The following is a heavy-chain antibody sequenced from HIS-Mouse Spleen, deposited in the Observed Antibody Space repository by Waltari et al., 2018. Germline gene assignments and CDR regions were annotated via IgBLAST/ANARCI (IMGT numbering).Heavy chain of an antibody. Sequence: QVTLRESGPALVKPTQTLTLTCTFSGFSLSTSGMCVSWIRPPPGKALEWLARIDWDDDKYYSTSLKTRLTISRDTSKNQVVLTMTNMDPLDTDTYYCARIAEGYTSGWYAFDYWGQGTLVTVSS. D-gene: IGHD6-19*01. CDR1: GFSLSTSGMC. J-gene: IGHJ4*02. CDR2: IDWDDDK. CDR3: ARIAEGYTSGWYAFDY. V-gene: IGHV2-70*15.